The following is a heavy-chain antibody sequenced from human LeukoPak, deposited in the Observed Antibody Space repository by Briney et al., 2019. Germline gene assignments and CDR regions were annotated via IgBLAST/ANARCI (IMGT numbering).Heavy chain of an antibody. Sequence: PGGSLRLSCAASGFTFSSYAMHWVCQAPGKGLEWVAVISYDGSNKYYADSVKGRFTISRDNSKNTLYLQMNSLRAEDTAVYYCARDPWVGTLYQDNWFDPWGQGTLVTVSS. CDR3: ARDPWVGTLYQDNWFDP. CDR2: ISYDGSNK. V-gene: IGHV3-30-3*01. CDR1: GFTFSSYA. D-gene: IGHD2-2*01. J-gene: IGHJ5*02.